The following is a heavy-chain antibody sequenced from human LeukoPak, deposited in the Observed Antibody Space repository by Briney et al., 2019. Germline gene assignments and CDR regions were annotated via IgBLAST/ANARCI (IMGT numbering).Heavy chain of an antibody. V-gene: IGHV7-4-1*02. Sequence: GASVTVSFKASGYTFTSYAMNWVRQAPGQGLEWMGWINTNTGNPTYAQGFTGRFVFSLDTSVSTAYLQISSLKAEDTAVYYCARDGGSSGWYITGYWGQGTLVTVSS. D-gene: IGHD6-19*01. J-gene: IGHJ4*02. CDR3: ARDGGSSGWYITGY. CDR1: GYTFTSYA. CDR2: INTNTGNP.